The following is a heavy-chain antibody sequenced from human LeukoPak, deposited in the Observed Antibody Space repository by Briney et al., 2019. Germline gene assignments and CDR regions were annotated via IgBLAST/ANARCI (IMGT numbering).Heavy chain of an antibody. CDR1: GCSISSSSYY. V-gene: IGHV4-39*01. J-gene: IGHJ3*02. Sequence: SETLSLTCTVSGCSISSSSYYWGWIRQPPGKGLEWIGSIYYSGSTYYNPSLKSRVTISVDTSKNQFSLKLSSVTAADTAVYYCARRDRGHDAFDIWGQGTMVTVSS. CDR2: IYYSGST. CDR3: ARRDRGHDAFDI.